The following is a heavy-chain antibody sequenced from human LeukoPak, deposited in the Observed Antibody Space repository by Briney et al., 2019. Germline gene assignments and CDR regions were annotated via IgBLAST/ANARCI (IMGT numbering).Heavy chain of an antibody. D-gene: IGHD3-22*01. CDR3: AGIKGYDSSGYYLYYFDY. Sequence: GASVKVSCKASGYTFTSYYMHWVRQAPGQGLEWMGIINPSGGSTSYAQKFQGRVTMTRDTSTSTVYMELSSLRSEDTAVYYCAGIKGYDSSGYYLYYFDYWGQGTLVTVSS. V-gene: IGHV1-46*01. CDR1: GYTFTSYY. CDR2: INPSGGST. J-gene: IGHJ4*02.